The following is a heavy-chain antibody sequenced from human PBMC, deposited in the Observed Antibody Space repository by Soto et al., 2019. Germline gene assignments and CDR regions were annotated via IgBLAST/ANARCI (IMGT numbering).Heavy chain of an antibody. J-gene: IGHJ6*02. V-gene: IGHV1-69*01. CDR2: IIPIFGTA. CDR1: GGTFSSYA. D-gene: IGHD6-13*01. Sequence: QVQLVQSGAEVKKPGSSVKVSCKASGGTFSSYAISWVRQAPGQGLEWMGGIIPIFGTANYAQKFPCRVTSAAEEVKSTAYKELSSLRSEDTAVYYCARPYSSRWTNYYSYGMDVWGQGTTVTVSS. CDR3: ARPYSSRWTNYYSYGMDV.